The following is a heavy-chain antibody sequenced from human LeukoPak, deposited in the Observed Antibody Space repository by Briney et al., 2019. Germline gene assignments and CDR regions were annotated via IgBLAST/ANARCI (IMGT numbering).Heavy chain of an antibody. CDR3: ARDGITIFGVVSKSRGYYYYGMDV. CDR2: INLSGST. Sequence: ETLSLTPAVYGGSFSVYYWSWICPRPGEGLEWIGEINLSGSTNYHPSLKCRVTISVDTSKNQFSLKLSSVTAADTAVYYCARDGITIFGVVSKSRGYYYYGMDVWGQGNTVTVSS. J-gene: IGHJ6*02. CDR1: GGSFSVYY. D-gene: IGHD3-3*01. V-gene: IGHV4-34*01.